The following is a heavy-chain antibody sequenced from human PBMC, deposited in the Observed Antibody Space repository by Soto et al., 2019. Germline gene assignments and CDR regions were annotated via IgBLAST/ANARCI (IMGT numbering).Heavy chain of an antibody. CDR1: GFTLSGYA. J-gene: IGHJ6*03. D-gene: IGHD6-6*01. CDR3: ARRARPDFYYMDV. CDR2: ISSNGVGT. Sequence: EVQLAESGGGLAQPGGSLRLSCAASGFTLSGYAMDWVRQAPGKGLEYVSGISSNGVGTYYANSVQGRFTISRDNSKKPVYLQIGSLRPEDMAVYYCARRARPDFYYMDVWGKGTTVTVSS. V-gene: IGHV3-64*01.